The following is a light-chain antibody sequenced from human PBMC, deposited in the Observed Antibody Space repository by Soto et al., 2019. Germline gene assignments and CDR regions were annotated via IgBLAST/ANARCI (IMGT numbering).Light chain of an antibody. CDR1: QGISGW. V-gene: IGKV1-12*01. CDR2: ATS. CDR3: QQANSFPYT. Sequence: DIQMTQSPSPVSASVGDRVTITCRASQGISGWVAWYQQKPGKAPKLLVFATSSLQSGIPSRFSGSGSVADFTLTISSLQPEDSATYYCQQANSFPYTFGQGTSLEVK. J-gene: IGKJ2*01.